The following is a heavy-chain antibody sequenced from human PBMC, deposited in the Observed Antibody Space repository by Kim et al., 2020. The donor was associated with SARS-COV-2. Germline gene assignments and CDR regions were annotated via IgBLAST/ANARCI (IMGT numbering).Heavy chain of an antibody. CDR3: AVLEQDFDY. CDR1: GGSFSGYY. Sequence: SETLSLTCAVYGGSFSGYYWSWIRQPPGKGLEWIGEINHSGSTNYNPSLKSRVTISVDTSKNQFSLKLSSVTAADTAVYYCAVLEQDFDYWGQGTLVTVSS. CDR2: INHSGST. V-gene: IGHV4-34*01. D-gene: IGHD1-1*01. J-gene: IGHJ4*02.